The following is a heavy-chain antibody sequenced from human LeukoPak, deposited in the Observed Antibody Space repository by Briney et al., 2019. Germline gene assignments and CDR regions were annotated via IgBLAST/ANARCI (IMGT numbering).Heavy chain of an antibody. CDR2: IYYSGST. CDR1: GGSISSYY. J-gene: IGHJ4*02. D-gene: IGHD3-22*01. Sequence: SETLSLTCTVSGGSISSYYWSWIRQPPGKGLEWIGYIYYSGSTDYNPSLKSRVTISVDTSKNQFSLKLSSVTAADTAVYYCARAVGSGYFRSRDGFDYWGQGTLVTVSS. V-gene: IGHV4-59*01. CDR3: ARAVGSGYFRSRDGFDY.